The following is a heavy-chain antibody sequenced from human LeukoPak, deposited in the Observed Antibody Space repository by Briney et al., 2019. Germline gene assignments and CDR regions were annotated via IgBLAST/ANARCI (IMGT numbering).Heavy chain of an antibody. V-gene: IGHV3-30*02. CDR3: AKDGGITIFGVVHYYMDV. J-gene: IGHJ6*03. D-gene: IGHD3-3*01. Sequence: GSLRLSCAASGFTFSSYGMHWVRRAPGKGLEWVAFIRYDGSNKYYADSVKGRFTISRDNSKNTLYLQMNSLRAEDTAVYYCAKDGGITIFGVVHYYMDVWGKGTTVTVSS. CDR2: IRYDGSNK. CDR1: GFTFSSYG.